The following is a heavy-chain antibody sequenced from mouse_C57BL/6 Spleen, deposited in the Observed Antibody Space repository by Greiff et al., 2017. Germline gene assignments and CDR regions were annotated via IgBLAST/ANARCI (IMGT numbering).Heavy chain of an antibody. V-gene: IGHV1-77*01. J-gene: IGHJ2*01. CDR2: IGPGSGST. CDR1: GYTFPDYY. CDR3: ANLNVAYYFDY. Sequence: VKLQESGAELVKPGASVKISCKASGYTFPDYYINWVKQRPGQGLEWIGKIGPGSGSTSYNEKFKGKATLTADKYSSTAYVQRSSLTAEDSAFYFCANLNVAYYFDYWGQGTTLTVSS.